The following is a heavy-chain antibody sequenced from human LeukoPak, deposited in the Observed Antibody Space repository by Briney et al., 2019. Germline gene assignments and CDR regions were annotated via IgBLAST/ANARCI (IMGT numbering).Heavy chain of an antibody. CDR2: ISGSGDTT. V-gene: IGHV3-23*01. D-gene: IGHD6-13*01. J-gene: IGHJ4*02. CDR1: GFTLSSYA. CDR3: AKDRVIATGIEEFDY. Sequence: GGPLRLSCAGSGFTLSSYAMSWVRQAPGKGLEWVSAISGSGDTTYYADSVKGRFTISRDSSRNTLYLHMNSLRAEDTAVYYCAKDRVIATGIEEFDYWGQGTLVTVSS.